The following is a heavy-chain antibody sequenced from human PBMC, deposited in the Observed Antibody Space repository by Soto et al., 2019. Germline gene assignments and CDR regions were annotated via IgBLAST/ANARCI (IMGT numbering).Heavy chain of an antibody. CDR3: PRDRIAVAAQVREQYFQH. CDR2: IIPIFGTA. CDR1: GGTFSSYA. J-gene: IGHJ1*01. D-gene: IGHD6-19*01. V-gene: IGHV1-69*01. Sequence: QVQLVQSGAEVKKPGSSVKVSCKASGGTFSSYAISWVRQAPGQGLEWMGGIIPIFGTANYAQKFQGRVTINADESTSTAYMELSSLTYEDKAVYYWPRDRIAVAAQVREQYFQHWGKGTLDPDSS.